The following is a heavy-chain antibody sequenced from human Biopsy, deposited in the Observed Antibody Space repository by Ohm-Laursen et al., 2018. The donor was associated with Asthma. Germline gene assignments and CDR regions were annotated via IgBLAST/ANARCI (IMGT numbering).Heavy chain of an antibody. J-gene: IGHJ4*02. D-gene: IGHD3-22*01. Sequence: SLRLSCTASGFKFDEYTMHWVRQAPGKGLEWVSGISWNSATIGYADSVEGRFTISRDNAKNSVFLHMNSLRPEDTAFYYCAKVRSDWVITESFDYWGQGVLVTVSS. CDR1: GFKFDEYT. CDR2: ISWNSATI. V-gene: IGHV3-9*01. CDR3: AKVRSDWVITESFDY.